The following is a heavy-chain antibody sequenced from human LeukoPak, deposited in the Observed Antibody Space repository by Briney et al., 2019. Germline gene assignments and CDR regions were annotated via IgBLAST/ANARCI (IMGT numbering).Heavy chain of an antibody. V-gene: IGHV3-9*01. CDR1: GFTFDDYA. J-gene: IGHJ4*02. Sequence: GRSLRLSCAASGFTFDDYAMHWVRQAPGKGLEWVSGISWNSGSIGYADSVKGRFTISRDNAKNSLYLQMNSLRAEDTALYYCAKDAIAAAGTILDYWGQGTLATVSS. CDR2: ISWNSGSI. CDR3: AKDAIAAAGTILDY. D-gene: IGHD6-13*01.